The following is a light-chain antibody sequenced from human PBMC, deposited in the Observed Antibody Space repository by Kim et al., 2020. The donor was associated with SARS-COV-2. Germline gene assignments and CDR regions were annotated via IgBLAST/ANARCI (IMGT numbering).Light chain of an antibody. Sequence: GQAFPTSYTGTSSDVVVYNFVSWYQQHPGEAPKLMIYEVSKRPSGVPDRFSGSKSGNAASLTVSGLQAEDEADYYCSSYAGSNGVVFGGGTQLTVL. V-gene: IGLV2-8*01. CDR2: EVS. CDR3: SSYAGSNGVV. J-gene: IGLJ2*01. CDR1: SSDVVVYNF.